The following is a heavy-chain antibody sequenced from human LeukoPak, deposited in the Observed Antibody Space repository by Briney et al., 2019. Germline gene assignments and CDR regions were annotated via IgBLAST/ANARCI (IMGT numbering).Heavy chain of an antibody. J-gene: IGHJ4*02. CDR3: ARVRVAVAGVFDY. CDR1: GGSISSDDYY. D-gene: IGHD6-19*01. V-gene: IGHV4-30-4*01. CDR2: IYYSGST. Sequence: SETLSLTCTVSGGSISSDDYYWSWIRQPPGKGLEWIGYIYYSGSTYYNPSLKSRVTISVDTSKNQFSLKLSSVTAADTAVYYCARVRVAVAGVFDYWGQGTLVTVSS.